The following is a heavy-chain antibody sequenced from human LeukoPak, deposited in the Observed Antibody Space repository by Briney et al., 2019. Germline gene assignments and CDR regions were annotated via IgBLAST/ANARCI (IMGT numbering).Heavy chain of an antibody. J-gene: IGHJ1*01. D-gene: IGHD2-8*01. CDR1: GFVVSNNY. Sequence: GGSLRLSCAASGFVVSNNYMTWVRQAPGKGLEWVSIIYSSAYIYYSDSVKGRFTISRDNSKNTLYLQMNSLRAEDTAVYYCASQDVLHNGAHWVHLQHWGQGTLVTVSS. CDR2: IYSSAYI. V-gene: IGHV3-53*01. CDR3: ASQDVLHNGAHWVHLQH.